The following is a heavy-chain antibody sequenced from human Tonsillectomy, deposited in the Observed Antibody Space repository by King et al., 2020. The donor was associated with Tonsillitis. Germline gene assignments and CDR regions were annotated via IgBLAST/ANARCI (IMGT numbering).Heavy chain of an antibody. CDR1: GGSISSYY. CDR3: ARRVGVYDFWSGYEYYFDY. D-gene: IGHD3-3*01. J-gene: IGHJ4*02. Sequence: VQLQESGPGLVKPSETLSLTCTVSGGSISSYYWSWIRQPPGKGLEWIGYIYYSGSTNYNPSLKSRVTISVDTSKNQFSLKLSSVTAADTAGYYCARRVGVYDFWSGYEYYFDYWGQGTLVTVSS. CDR2: IYYSGST. V-gene: IGHV4-59*01.